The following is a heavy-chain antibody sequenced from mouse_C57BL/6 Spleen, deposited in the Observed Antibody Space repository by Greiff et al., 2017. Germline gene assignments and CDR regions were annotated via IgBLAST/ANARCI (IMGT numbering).Heavy chain of an antibody. D-gene: IGHD1-1*01. CDR3: ARPGGSSSPFAC. V-gene: IGHV1-64*01. J-gene: IGHJ3*01. CDR2: IHPNSGST. Sequence: QVQLQQPGAELVKPGASVKLSCKASGYTFTSYWMHWVKQRPGQGLEWIGMIHPNSGSTNYNEKFKSKATLTVDKSSSTAYMQLSSLTAEDSAVYYCARPGGSSSPFACWGQGTLVTVSA. CDR1: GYTFTSYW.